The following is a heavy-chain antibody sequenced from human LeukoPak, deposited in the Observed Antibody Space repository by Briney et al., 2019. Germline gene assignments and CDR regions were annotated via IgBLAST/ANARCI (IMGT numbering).Heavy chain of an antibody. V-gene: IGHV1-3*01. D-gene: IGHD3-10*01. CDR3: ARNCVGSGSYYNGFPDY. CDR1: GYTFTSYA. CDR2: INAGNGNT. J-gene: IGHJ4*02. Sequence: ASVKVSCKASGYTFTSYAMHWVRQAPGQRLEWMGWINAGNGNTKYSQKFQGRVTITRDTSASTAYMELSSLRSEDTAVYYCARNCVGSGSYYNGFPDYWGQGTLVTVSS.